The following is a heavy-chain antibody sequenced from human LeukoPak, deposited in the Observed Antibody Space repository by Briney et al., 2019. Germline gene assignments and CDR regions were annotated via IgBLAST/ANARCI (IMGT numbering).Heavy chain of an antibody. CDR1: GFTFSSYE. Sequence: GGCLRLPCAASGFTFSSYEMNWVRQAPGKGLEWVSYISSSGSTIYYADSVKGRFTISRDNAKNSLYLQMNSLRAEDTAVYYCARERSYYDILTGYIDYWGQGTLVTVSS. D-gene: IGHD3-9*01. J-gene: IGHJ4*02. CDR2: ISSSGSTI. V-gene: IGHV3-48*03. CDR3: ARERSYYDILTGYIDY.